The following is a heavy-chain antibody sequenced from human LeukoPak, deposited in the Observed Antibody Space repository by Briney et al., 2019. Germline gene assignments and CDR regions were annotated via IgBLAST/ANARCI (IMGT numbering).Heavy chain of an antibody. CDR1: GFTFSNYA. V-gene: IGHV3-23*01. D-gene: IGHD6-13*01. CDR3: ARDALSWQAAERHAVGSP. Sequence: GGSLRLSCAASGFTFSNYAMSWVRQAPGKGLEWVSLIGGGGSTYYADSVKGRFTISRDNARNSLYLQMNSLRAEDTAVYYCARDALSWQAAERHAVGSPWGQGTLVTVSS. CDR2: IGGGGST. J-gene: IGHJ5*02.